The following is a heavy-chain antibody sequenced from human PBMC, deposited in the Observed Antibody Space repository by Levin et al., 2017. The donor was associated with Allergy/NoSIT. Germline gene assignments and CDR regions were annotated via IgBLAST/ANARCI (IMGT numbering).Heavy chain of an antibody. CDR2: ISYDGSNK. Sequence: PGGSLRLSCAASGFTFSSYAMHWVRQAPGKGLEWVAVISYDGSNKYYADSVKGRFTISRDNSKNTLYLQMNSLRAEDTAVYYCARSRRLGCGGDCYRGEFQHWGQGTLVTVSS. CDR3: ARSRRLGCGGDCYRGEFQH. CDR1: GFTFSSYA. D-gene: IGHD2-21*02. J-gene: IGHJ1*01. V-gene: IGHV3-30-3*01.